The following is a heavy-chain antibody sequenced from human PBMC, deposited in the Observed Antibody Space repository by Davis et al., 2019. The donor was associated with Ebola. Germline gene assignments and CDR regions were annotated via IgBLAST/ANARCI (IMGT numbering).Heavy chain of an antibody. Sequence: PGGSLRLSCAAYGFTFSDYYMSWIRQAPGKGLEWVSAISGSGGSTYYADSVKGRFTISRDNSKNTLYLQMNSLRAEDTAVYYCAPEEAAAGTDWGQGTLVTVSS. D-gene: IGHD6-13*01. CDR2: ISGSGGST. V-gene: IGHV3-23*01. CDR1: GFTFSDYY. J-gene: IGHJ4*02. CDR3: APEEAAAGTD.